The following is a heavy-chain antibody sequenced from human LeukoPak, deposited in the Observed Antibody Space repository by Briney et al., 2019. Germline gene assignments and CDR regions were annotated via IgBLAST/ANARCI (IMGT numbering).Heavy chain of an antibody. CDR1: GGSFSGYY. D-gene: IGHD4-17*01. CDR2: INHSGST. J-gene: IGHJ4*02. V-gene: IGHV4-34*01. CDR3: ARAGYGDSDFDY. Sequence: SETLSLTCAVYGGSFSGYYWSWIRQPPGKGLEWIGEINHSGSTNYNPSLKSRVTISVDTSKNQFSLKLSSVTAADTAVYYCARAGYGDSDFDYWGQGTPVTVSS.